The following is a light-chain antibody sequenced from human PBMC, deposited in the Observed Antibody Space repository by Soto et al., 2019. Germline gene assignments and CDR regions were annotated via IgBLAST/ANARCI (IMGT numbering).Light chain of an antibody. CDR3: QQYNNWPQT. CDR1: QSLRSS. V-gene: IGKV3-15*01. J-gene: IGKJ1*01. Sequence: ETMMTQSPDTVSVSIGERATLSCRASQSLRSSLAWYQQKPGQAPRLLIYDASTRATGIPARFSGSGSGTDFTLTISGLQSEDFAVYYCQQYNNWPQTFGQGTKVDIK. CDR2: DAS.